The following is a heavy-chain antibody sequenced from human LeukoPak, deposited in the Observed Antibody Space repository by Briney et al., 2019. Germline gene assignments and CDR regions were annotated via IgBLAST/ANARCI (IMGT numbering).Heavy chain of an antibody. V-gene: IGHV3-23*01. Sequence: GGSLRLSCAASGFTFSTYAMNWVRQAPGKGLEWVSTISASGGSTYYADSVQGRFTISRDNSKNTLYLQVNSLRAEDTALYYCAKDYNGYDSYWGQGTLVTVSS. CDR2: ISASGGST. J-gene: IGHJ4*02. CDR1: GFTFSTYA. D-gene: IGHD5-12*01. CDR3: AKDYNGYDSY.